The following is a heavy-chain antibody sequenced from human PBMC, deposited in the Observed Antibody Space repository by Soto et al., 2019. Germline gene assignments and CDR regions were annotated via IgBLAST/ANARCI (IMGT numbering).Heavy chain of an antibody. V-gene: IGHV3-53*01. D-gene: IGHD7-27*01. Sequence: GGSLRLSCAASGFTVSSNYMSWVRQAPGKGLEWGSVIYSGGSTYYADSVKGRFTISRDNSKNTLYLQMNSLRAADTAVYYCAREATGDGRSFDHWGQGPWVTVSS. CDR3: AREATGDGRSFDH. CDR2: IYSGGST. J-gene: IGHJ4*02. CDR1: GFTVSSNY.